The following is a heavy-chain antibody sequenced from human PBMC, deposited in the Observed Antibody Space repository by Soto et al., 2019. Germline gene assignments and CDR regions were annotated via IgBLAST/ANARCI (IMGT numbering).Heavy chain of an antibody. D-gene: IGHD1-20*01. J-gene: IGHJ6*02. CDR3: ARGISGISAMHV. CDR2: IWYDGSTK. CDR1: GFTFRNYG. Sequence: VGSLRLSCASSGFTFRNYGMHWVRQAPGKGLEWVAVIWYDGSTKFYADSVKGRFTISRDNSKNTLFLQMNSLRAEDTAVYYCARGISGISAMHVWGQVTKVTVPS. V-gene: IGHV3-33*01.